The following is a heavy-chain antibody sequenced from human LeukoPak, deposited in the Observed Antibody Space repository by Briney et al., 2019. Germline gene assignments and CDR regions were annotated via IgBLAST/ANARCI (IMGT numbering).Heavy chain of an antibody. CDR3: ARGGGWRRHYYDSSGYSQENWFDP. J-gene: IGHJ5*02. V-gene: IGHV4-34*01. CDR2: INHSGST. D-gene: IGHD3-22*01. Sequence: SETLSLTCAVNGGSFSGYYWSWIRQPPGKGLEWIGEINHSGSTNYNPSLKSRVTISVDTSKNQFSLKLSSVTAADTAVYYCARGGGWRRHYYDSSGYSQENWFDPWGQGTLVTVSS. CDR1: GGSFSGYY.